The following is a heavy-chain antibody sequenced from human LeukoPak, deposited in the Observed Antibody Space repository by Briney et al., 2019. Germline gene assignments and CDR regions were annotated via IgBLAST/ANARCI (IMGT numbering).Heavy chain of an antibody. CDR2: IYTSGST. J-gene: IGHJ5*02. CDR1: GASISSYS. D-gene: IGHD1-26*01. CDR3: ATREVRRGNYYDH. V-gene: IGHV4-4*07. Sequence: SETLSLTCTVSGASISSYSWSWIRQPAGKGLEWIGRIYTSGSTKYNPSLNSRVTMSLDTSQKRFSLKVTSVTAADTALYYCATREVRRGNYYDHWGQGTLVTVSS.